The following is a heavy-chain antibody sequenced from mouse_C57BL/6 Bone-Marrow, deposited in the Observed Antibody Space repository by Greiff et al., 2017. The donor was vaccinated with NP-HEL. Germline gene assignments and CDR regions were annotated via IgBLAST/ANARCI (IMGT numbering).Heavy chain of an antibody. CDR2: INPNNGGT. D-gene: IGHD1-1*01. Sequence: VQLQQSGPELVKPGASVKIPCKASGYTFTDYNMDWVKQSHGKSLEWIGDINPNNGGTIYNQKFKGKATLTVDKSSSTAYMELRSLTSEDTAVYYCARSYYSSSYPSYWYFDVWCTGTTVTVSS. V-gene: IGHV1-18*01. CDR3: ARSYYSSSYPSYWYFDV. CDR1: GYTFTDYN. J-gene: IGHJ1*03.